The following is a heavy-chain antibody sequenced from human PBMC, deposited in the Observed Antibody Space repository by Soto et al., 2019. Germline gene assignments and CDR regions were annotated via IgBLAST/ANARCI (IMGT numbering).Heavy chain of an antibody. V-gene: IGHV1-18*04. CDR3: TRTAQYYLNYMMD. D-gene: IGHD1-7*01. CDR1: GYTFSNDA. CDR2: VSAYNGNT. Sequence: QVQLVQSGAEVKKPGTSLKVSCKASGYTFSNDAITWVRQAPGQGLEWMGWVSAYNGNTNYAQKFKGRVTMTTDTSTSTPYMEARSPRYDDTAVYFCTRTAQYYLNYMMDWGQGTPVTVSS. J-gene: IGHJ4*02.